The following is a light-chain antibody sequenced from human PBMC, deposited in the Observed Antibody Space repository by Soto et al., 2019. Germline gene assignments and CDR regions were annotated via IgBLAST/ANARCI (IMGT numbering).Light chain of an antibody. J-gene: IGLJ2*01. CDR2: EVS. V-gene: IGLV2-8*01. CDR3: SSYAGSNNLV. Sequence: ALTQPPSASGSPGQSVTISCTGTSSDVGGYNYVSWYQQHPGKAPKLMIYEVSKRPSGVPYRFSGSKSGNTASLTVSGLQAEDEADYYCSSYAGSNNLVFGGGTQLTVL. CDR1: SSDVGGYNY.